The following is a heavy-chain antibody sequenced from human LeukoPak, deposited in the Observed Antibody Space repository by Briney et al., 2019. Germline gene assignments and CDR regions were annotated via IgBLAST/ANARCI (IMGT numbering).Heavy chain of an antibody. CDR1: GYSFTSYW. Sequence: GESLKISCKGSGYSFTSYWIGWVRQMPGKGLEWMGIIYPGDSDTRYSPSFQGQVTISADKSLSTAYLQWSSLKASDTAMYYCATYAGTSSKFFHHWGQGTLVTVSS. CDR2: IYPGDSDT. D-gene: IGHD3-10*01. V-gene: IGHV5-51*01. CDR3: ATYAGTSSKFFHH. J-gene: IGHJ1*01.